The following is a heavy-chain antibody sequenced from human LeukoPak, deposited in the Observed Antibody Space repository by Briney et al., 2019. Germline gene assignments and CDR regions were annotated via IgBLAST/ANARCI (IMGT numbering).Heavy chain of an antibody. Sequence: SETLSLTCAVYGGSFSXXXXXXIGQXXXXXXXXXXXXNHSGXTNYNPSLXXXXXXXXDTSKNQFSLKLSSVTAADTAVYYCARGYSSSTSCYGFDYWGQGTLVTVSS. J-gene: IGHJ4*02. CDR3: ARGYSSSTSCYGFDY. V-gene: IGHV4-34*01. CDR1: GGSFSXXX. CDR2: XNHSGXT. D-gene: IGHD2-2*01.